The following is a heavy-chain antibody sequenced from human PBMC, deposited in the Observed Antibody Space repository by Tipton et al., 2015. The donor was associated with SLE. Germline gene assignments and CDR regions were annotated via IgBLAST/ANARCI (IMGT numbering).Heavy chain of an antibody. V-gene: IGHV4-59*01. Sequence: LRLSCTVSGGSISSYYWSWIRQPPGKGLEWIGYIYYSGSTNYNPSLKSRVTISVDTSKNQFSLKLSSVTAADTAVYYCARSYSPWANFDYWGQGTLVTVSS. D-gene: IGHD4-11*01. CDR3: ARSYSPWANFDY. CDR1: GGSISSYY. J-gene: IGHJ4*02. CDR2: IYYSGST.